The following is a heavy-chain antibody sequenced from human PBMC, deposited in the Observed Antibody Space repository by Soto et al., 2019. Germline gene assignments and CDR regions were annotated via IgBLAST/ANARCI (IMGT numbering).Heavy chain of an antibody. CDR2: ISYDGSNK. CDR1: GFTFSSYG. J-gene: IGHJ4*02. Sequence: GGSLRLSCAASGFTFSSYGMHWVRQAPGKGLEWVAVISYDGSNKYYADSVKGRFTISRDNSKNTLYLQMNSLRAEDTAVYYCAKSQNWYQLPDLCGMDVWGQGNYPFDYWGQGTLVTVS. V-gene: IGHV3-30*18. CDR3: AKSQNWYQLPDLCGMDVWGQGNYPFDY. D-gene: IGHD2-2*01.